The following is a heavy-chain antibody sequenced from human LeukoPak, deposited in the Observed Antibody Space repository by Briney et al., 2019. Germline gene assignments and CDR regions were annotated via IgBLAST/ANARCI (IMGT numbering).Heavy chain of an antibody. Sequence: GGSLEISGQGSGSSYATYWIAWVRQLPGKGLEGMGFIYPGDPDAKYSPSFQGQVTISSDKSVNTAYLQWNSLKASDTAMFYCARLSSNDYNCDYWGQGTLVTVSS. CDR3: ARLSSNDYNCDY. V-gene: IGHV5-51*01. D-gene: IGHD5-24*01. J-gene: IGHJ4*02. CDR1: GSSYATYW. CDR2: IYPGDPDA.